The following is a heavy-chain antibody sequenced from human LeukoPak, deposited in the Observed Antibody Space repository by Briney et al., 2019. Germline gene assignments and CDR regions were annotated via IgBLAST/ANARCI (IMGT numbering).Heavy chain of an antibody. V-gene: IGHV3-74*01. CDR2: IDNDGSGT. J-gene: IGHJ4*02. D-gene: IGHD3-16*01. CDR1: GFTFSGFW. Sequence: GGSLRLSCAASGFTFSGFWMHWVRQAPGKGLLWVSRIDNDGSGTIYADSVKGRFTISRDNGKNTLYLQMNSLRAEDTAVYYCARGLRGPDYWGQGTLVTVSS. CDR3: ARGLRGPDY.